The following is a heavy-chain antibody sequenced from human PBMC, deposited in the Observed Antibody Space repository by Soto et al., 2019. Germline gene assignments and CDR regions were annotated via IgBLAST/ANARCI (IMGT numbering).Heavy chain of an antibody. J-gene: IGHJ5*02. CDR3: PLQEDWFDP. D-gene: IGHD4-4*01. Sequence: SETLSLTCNVSGDSMTSPPYYWGWISQPPGKGLEWIGTVYYSGATYYNPYLRGRLTVSAVTSKNYFSLLLTTESAAYTAVYHCPLQEDWFDPWGQGILVTV. V-gene: IGHV4-39*02. CDR1: GDSMTSPPYY. CDR2: VYYSGAT.